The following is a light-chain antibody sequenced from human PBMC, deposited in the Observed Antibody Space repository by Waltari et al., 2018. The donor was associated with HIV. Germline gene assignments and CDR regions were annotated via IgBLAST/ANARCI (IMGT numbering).Light chain of an antibody. CDR3: QAWDSGTGV. V-gene: IGLV3-1*01. CDR2: QDD. J-gene: IGLJ1*01. CDR1: KLDDKY. Sequence: SYELTQPPSVSVSPGQAATIPCSGDKLDDKYVCWYQQKPGRSPVLLIYQDDKRLSGSPDRFSGSNSGNTATLTISGTQTMDEADYYCQAWDSGTGVFGTGTTVTVL.